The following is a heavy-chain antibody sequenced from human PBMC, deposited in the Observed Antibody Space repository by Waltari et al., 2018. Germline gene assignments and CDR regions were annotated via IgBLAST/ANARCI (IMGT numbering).Heavy chain of an antibody. V-gene: IGHV7-4-1*02. J-gene: IGHJ4*02. D-gene: IGHD5-12*01. CDR1: GYTFTSYA. Sequence: QVQLVQSGSELKKPGASVKVSCKASGYTFTSYAMNWVRQAPGQGLEWMGWINTNTGNPTYAQGFTGRFVFSLDTSVRTEYLQISSLKAEDTAVYYCARAVVATFLWDRPNFDYWGQGTLVTVSS. CDR2: INTNTGNP. CDR3: ARAVVATFLWDRPNFDY.